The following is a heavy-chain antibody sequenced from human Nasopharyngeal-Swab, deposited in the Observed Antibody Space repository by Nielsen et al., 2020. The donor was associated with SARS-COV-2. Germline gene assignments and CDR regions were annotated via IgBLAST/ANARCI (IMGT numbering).Heavy chain of an antibody. V-gene: IGHV4-30-4*01. Sequence: WIRQPPGKGLEWIGYIYYSGSTYYNPSLKSRVTISVDTSKNQFSLKLSSVTAADTAVYYCARGPQGGSRRPYYFDYWGQGTLVTVSS. CDR2: IYYSGST. CDR3: ARGPQGGSRRPYYFDY. J-gene: IGHJ4*02. D-gene: IGHD1-26*01.